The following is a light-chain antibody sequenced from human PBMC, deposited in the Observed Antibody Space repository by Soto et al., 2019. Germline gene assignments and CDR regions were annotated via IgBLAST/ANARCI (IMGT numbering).Light chain of an antibody. CDR2: GNN. J-gene: IGLJ3*02. CDR1: SPNIGTGYD. Sequence: QSVLTQPPSVSGAPGQRVTNSCTGSSPNIGTGYDVHWYQQLPGTAPKLLIYGNNNRPSGVPDRFSGSKSGTSASLAITGLQAEDEADYYCQSYDSSLSAWVFGGGTKLTVL. CDR3: QSYDSSLSAWV. V-gene: IGLV1-40*01.